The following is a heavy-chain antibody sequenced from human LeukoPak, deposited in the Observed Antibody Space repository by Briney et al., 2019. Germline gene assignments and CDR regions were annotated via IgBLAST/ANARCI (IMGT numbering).Heavy chain of an antibody. CDR3: AKEGLKGRPGYYFDY. J-gene: IGHJ4*02. V-gene: IGHV3-23*01. D-gene: IGHD1-14*01. Sequence: GGSLRLSCAASRFTFSNYAMSWVRQAPGKGLEWVSGISGSGGSTYHADSVKGRFTISRDNSKNTLYLQMNSLRAEDTAVYYCAKEGLKGRPGYYFDYWGQGTLVTVSS. CDR2: ISGSGGST. CDR1: RFTFSNYA.